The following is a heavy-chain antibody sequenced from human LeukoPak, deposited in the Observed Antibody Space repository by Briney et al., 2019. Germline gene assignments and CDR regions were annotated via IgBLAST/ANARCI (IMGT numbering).Heavy chain of an antibody. CDR2: INHSGST. CDR3: ARDVPGDYYDSSGYYYYYYMDV. Sequence: SETLSLTCAVYGGSFSGYYWSWIRQPPGKGLEWIGEINHSGSTNYNPSLKSRVTISVGTSKNQFSLKLSSVTAADTAVYYCARDVPGDYYDSSGYYYYYYMDVWGKGTTVTISS. J-gene: IGHJ6*03. V-gene: IGHV4-34*01. D-gene: IGHD3-22*01. CDR1: GGSFSGYY.